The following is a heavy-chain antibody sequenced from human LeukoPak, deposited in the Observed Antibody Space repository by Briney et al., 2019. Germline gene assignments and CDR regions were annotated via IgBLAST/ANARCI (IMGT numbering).Heavy chain of an antibody. Sequence: GGSLRLSCAASGFTFSSYWMNWVRQAPGKGLEWVSYISSSSSNDIYYVDSVKGRFTISRDNAKNSLYLQMNSLRVEDTAFYYCAKDNRRHYTSGPNPDSLHWGQGALVTVSS. V-gene: IGHV3-48*04. CDR2: ISSSSSNDI. CDR3: AKDNRRHYTSGPNPDSLH. D-gene: IGHD6-19*01. CDR1: GFTFSSYW. J-gene: IGHJ4*02.